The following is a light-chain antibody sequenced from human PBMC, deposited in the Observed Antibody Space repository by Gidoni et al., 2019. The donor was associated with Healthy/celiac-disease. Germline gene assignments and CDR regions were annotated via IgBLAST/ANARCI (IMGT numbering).Light chain of an antibody. CDR3: QQYGSSPLT. V-gene: IGKV3-20*01. J-gene: IGKJ4*01. Sequence: IVLTLSPGTLSLSPGERATLSCRASQSVSSSYLAWYQQKPGQAPRVLIYGASSRATGIPDRFSGSGSGTDFTLTISRLEPEDFAVYYCQQYGSSPLTFGGGTKVEIK. CDR1: QSVSSSY. CDR2: GAS.